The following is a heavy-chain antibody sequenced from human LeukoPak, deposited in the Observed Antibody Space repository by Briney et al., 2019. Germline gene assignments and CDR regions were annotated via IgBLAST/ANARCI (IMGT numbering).Heavy chain of an antibody. V-gene: IGHV3-33*08. D-gene: IGHD2-15*01. J-gene: IGHJ4*02. CDR2: IWYDGSNT. CDR1: GFTVSNAW. Sequence: GGSLRLSCAASGFTVSNAWMSWFRQAPGKGLEWVAVIWYDGSNTYYADSVKGRFTISRENSNNTLYLQMNRLRAEDAAVYFCARDQQRFCSGGTCYLGFEYWGQGVLVTVSS. CDR3: ARDQQRFCSGGTCYLGFEY.